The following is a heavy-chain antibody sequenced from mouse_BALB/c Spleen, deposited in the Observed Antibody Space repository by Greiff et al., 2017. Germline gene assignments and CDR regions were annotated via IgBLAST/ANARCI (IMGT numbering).Heavy chain of an antibody. CDR1: GFTFSSFG. Sequence: EVQGVESGGGLVQPGGSRKLSCAASGFTFSSFGMHWVRQAPEKGLEWVAYISSGSSTIYYADTVKGRFTISRDNPKNTLFLQMTSLRSEDTAMYYCARENYHYAMDYWGQGTSVTVSS. J-gene: IGHJ4*01. CDR3: ARENYHYAMDY. CDR2: ISSGSSTI. V-gene: IGHV5-17*02. D-gene: IGHD1-1*01.